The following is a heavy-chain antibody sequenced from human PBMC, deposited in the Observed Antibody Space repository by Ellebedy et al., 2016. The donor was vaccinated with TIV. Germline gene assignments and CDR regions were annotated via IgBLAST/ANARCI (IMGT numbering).Heavy chain of an antibody. D-gene: IGHD3-9*01. CDR3: ARGFYDLLTGYYFDF. V-gene: IGHV4-39*01. CDR1: GGSINSDSYY. J-gene: IGHJ4*02. Sequence: MPSETLSLTCSVSGGSINSDSYYWGWVRQSPGKGLEWLVSIHYIGTTYYNPSLKSRFTLSADTSKRQFSLRLTSVTAADTAVYYCARGFYDLLTGYYFDFWGQGTLVTVSS. CDR2: IHYIGTT.